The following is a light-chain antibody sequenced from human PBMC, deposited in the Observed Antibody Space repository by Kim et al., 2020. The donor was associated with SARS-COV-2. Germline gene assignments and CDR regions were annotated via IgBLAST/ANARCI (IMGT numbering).Light chain of an antibody. Sequence: SSELTQDPAVSVALGQTVRITCQGDSLRSYYASWYQQKPGQAPVVVIYGTNNRPSGIPDRFSGPSSGNTASLTITGAQAEDEADYYCNSRDDVFGTGTKVTVL. CDR1: SLRSYY. CDR3: NSRDDV. V-gene: IGLV3-19*01. CDR2: GTN. J-gene: IGLJ1*01.